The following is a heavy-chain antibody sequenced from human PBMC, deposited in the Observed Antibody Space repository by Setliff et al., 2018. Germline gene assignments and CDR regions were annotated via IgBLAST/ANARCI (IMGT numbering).Heavy chain of an antibody. D-gene: IGHD4-17*01. J-gene: IGHJ2*01. CDR2: IYYSGST. CDR3: ASCPFFDYGDPKVAWWYFDL. V-gene: IGHV4-59*11. Sequence: KPSETLSLTCTVSGGSISSHYWSWIRQPPGKGLEWIGSIYYSGSTNYNPSLKSRVTISVDTSKNQFSLKLSSVTAADTAVYYCASCPFFDYGDPKVAWWYFDLWGRGTLVTVSS. CDR1: GGSISSHY.